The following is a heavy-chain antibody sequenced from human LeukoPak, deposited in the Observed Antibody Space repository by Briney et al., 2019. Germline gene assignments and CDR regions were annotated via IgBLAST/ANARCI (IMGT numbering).Heavy chain of an antibody. CDR2: ISSSSSYI. CDR1: GFTFSSYS. D-gene: IGHD1-26*01. CDR3: ARDREYYYMDV. Sequence: PGGSLRLSCAASGFTFSSYSMNWVRRAPGKGLEWVSSISSSSSYIYYADSVKGRFTISRDNAKNTLYLQMNSLRAEDTAVYYCARDREYYYMDVWGKGTTVTISS. V-gene: IGHV3-21*01. J-gene: IGHJ6*03.